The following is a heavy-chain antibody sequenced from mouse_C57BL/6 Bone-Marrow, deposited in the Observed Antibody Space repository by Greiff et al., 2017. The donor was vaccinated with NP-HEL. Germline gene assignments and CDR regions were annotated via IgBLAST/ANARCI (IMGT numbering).Heavy chain of an antibody. V-gene: IGHV5-12*01. CDR2: ISNGGGST. CDR1: GFTFSDYY. CDR3: ARQDRPGDSSGYYAMDY. Sequence: EVKLVESGGGLVQPGGSLKLSCAASGFTFSDYYMYWVRQTPEKRLEWVAYISNGGGSTYYPDTVKGRFTISRENAKNTLYLQMSRLKSEDTAMYYCARQDRPGDSSGYYAMDYWGQGTSVTVSS. D-gene: IGHD3-2*02. J-gene: IGHJ4*01.